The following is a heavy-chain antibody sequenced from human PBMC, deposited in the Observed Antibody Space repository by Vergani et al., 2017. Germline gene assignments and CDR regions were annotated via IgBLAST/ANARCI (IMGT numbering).Heavy chain of an antibody. J-gene: IGHJ4*02. Sequence: QVQLQESGPGLVKPSQTLSLTCTVSGGSISSGGYYWSWIRQHPGKGLEWIGYIYYSGSTYYNPSLKSRVTISVDTSKNQFSLKLSSVTATDTAVYYCARSQYGITGTTVYIEYWGQGTLGTVSS. CDR1: GGSISSGGYY. V-gene: IGHV4-31*03. D-gene: IGHD1-7*01. CDR3: ARSQYGITGTTVYIEY. CDR2: IYYSGST.